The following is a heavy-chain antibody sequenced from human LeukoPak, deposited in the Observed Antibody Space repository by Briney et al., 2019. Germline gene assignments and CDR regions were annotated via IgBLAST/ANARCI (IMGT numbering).Heavy chain of an antibody. CDR1: GFSFSSYA. J-gene: IGHJ4*02. D-gene: IGHD6-19*01. Sequence: GGSLRLSCAASGFSFSSYAMSWVRQAPGKGLGWVSSISGSGDNTYYAESVKGRFTISRDNSKNTLFLQMNSLRAEDTAVFYCAKRSGYTTGWFFDFWGQGTLVTVSS. V-gene: IGHV3-23*01. CDR3: AKRSGYTTGWFFDF. CDR2: ISGSGDNT.